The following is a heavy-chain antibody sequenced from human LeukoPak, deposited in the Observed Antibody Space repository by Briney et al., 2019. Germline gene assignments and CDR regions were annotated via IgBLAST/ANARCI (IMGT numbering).Heavy chain of an antibody. J-gene: IGHJ5*02. CDR2: IYHSGST. Sequence: PSETLSLTCTVSGGSISSAGYYWGWVRQPPGKGLEWIGSIYHSGSTYYNPSLKSRVTISVDTSKNQFSLKLSSVTAADTAVYYCARGSGSYSWFDPWGQGTLVTVSS. V-gene: IGHV4-39*07. CDR3: ARGSGSYSWFDP. D-gene: IGHD3-10*01. CDR1: GGSISSAGYY.